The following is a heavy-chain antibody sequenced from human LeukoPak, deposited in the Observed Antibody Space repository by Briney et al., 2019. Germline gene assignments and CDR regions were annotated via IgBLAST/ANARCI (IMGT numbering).Heavy chain of an antibody. D-gene: IGHD6-13*01. Sequence: SQTLSLTCAISGDRVSSNSAAWNWIRQSPSRGLEWLGRTYYRSKWYNDYAVSVKSRITINPDTSKNQFSLKLSSVTAADTAVYYCARAGAAEDAFDIWGQGTMVTVSS. J-gene: IGHJ3*02. CDR3: ARAGAAEDAFDI. V-gene: IGHV6-1*01. CDR1: GDRVSSNSAA. CDR2: TYYRSKWYN.